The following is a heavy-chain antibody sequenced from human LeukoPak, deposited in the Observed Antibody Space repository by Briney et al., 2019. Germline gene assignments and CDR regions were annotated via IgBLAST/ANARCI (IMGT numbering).Heavy chain of an antibody. Sequence: GGSLRLSCAASGFTFGDYAMHWVRQAPGKGLEWVSVISYDGSNKYYADSVKGRFTISRDNSKNTLYLQLNSLTTEDTALYYCARDFWWLPDYWGQGTLVTVSS. D-gene: IGHD3-3*01. V-gene: IGHV3-30*04. J-gene: IGHJ4*02. CDR1: GFTFGDYA. CDR2: ISYDGSNK. CDR3: ARDFWWLPDY.